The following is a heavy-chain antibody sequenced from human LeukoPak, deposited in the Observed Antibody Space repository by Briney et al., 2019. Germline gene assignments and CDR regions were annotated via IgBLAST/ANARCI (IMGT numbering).Heavy chain of an antibody. D-gene: IGHD3-22*01. Sequence: PSETLSLTCAVSGGSISGYYWSWIRQSPGKRLEWIAYISFTGNTNYNPSLKSRVTISLDTSKTHFSLTLSSLTAADTAVYYCARSPPGWYYDNSGQYYFDTWGQGALVTVSS. V-gene: IGHV4-59*08. CDR1: GGSISGYY. J-gene: IGHJ4*02. CDR3: ARSPPGWYYDNSGQYYFDT. CDR2: ISFTGNT.